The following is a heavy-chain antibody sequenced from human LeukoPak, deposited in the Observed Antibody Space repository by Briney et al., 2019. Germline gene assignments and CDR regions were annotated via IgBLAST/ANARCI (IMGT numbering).Heavy chain of an antibody. J-gene: IGHJ4*02. CDR1: GFTFSSYS. CDR3: ARAAGTTVVTPFTY. D-gene: IGHD4-23*01. Sequence: GGSLRLSCAASGFTFSSYSMNWVRQAPGQGLEGVSYISSSSSTIYYADSVKGRFTISRDNAKNSLYLQMNSLRDEDTAVYYCARAAGTTVVTPFTYWGQGTLVTVSS. V-gene: IGHV3-48*02. CDR2: ISSSSSTI.